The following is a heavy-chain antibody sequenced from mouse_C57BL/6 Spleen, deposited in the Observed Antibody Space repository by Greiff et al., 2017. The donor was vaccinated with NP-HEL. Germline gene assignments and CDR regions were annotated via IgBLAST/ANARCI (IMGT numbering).Heavy chain of an antibody. CDR1: GYAFSSSW. D-gene: IGHD1-2*01. CDR2: IYPGDGDT. Sequence: VQVVESGPELVKPGASVKISCKASGYAFSSSWMNWVKQRPGKGLEWIGRIYPGDGDTNYNGKFKGKATLTADKSSSTAYMQLSSLTSEDSAVYFCARRGSITGYFDCWGQGTTLTVSS. V-gene: IGHV1-82*01. J-gene: IGHJ2*01. CDR3: ARRGSITGYFDC.